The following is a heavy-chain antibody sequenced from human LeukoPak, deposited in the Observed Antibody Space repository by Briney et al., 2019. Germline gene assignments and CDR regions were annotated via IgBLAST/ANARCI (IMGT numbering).Heavy chain of an antibody. CDR2: INPSAGST. CDR1: GYTFTSHY. J-gene: IGHJ4*02. D-gene: IGHD6-19*01. CDR3: ARGSSGWYSDY. V-gene: IGHV1-46*01. Sequence: GASVKVSCKASGYTFTSHYMHWVRQAPGQGLEWMGIINPSAGSTNNAQKFQGRVTMTRDMSTSTVYMELSSLRSEDTAVYYCARGSSGWYSDYWGQGTLVTVSS.